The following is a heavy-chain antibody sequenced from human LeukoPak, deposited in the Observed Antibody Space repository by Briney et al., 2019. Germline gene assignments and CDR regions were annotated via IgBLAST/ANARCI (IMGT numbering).Heavy chain of an antibody. Sequence: SETLSLTCTVSGGSISSYYWSWIRQPPGKGLEWIGYIYYSGSTNYNPSLKSRVTISVDTSKNQFSLKLSSVTAADTAVCYCARVTMVRGVISFDYWGQGTLVTVSS. V-gene: IGHV4-59*01. CDR3: ARVTMVRGVISFDY. D-gene: IGHD3-10*01. J-gene: IGHJ4*02. CDR2: IYYSGST. CDR1: GGSISSYY.